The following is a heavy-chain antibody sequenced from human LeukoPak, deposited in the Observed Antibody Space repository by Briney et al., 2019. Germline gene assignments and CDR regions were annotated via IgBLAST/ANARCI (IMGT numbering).Heavy chain of an antibody. V-gene: IGHV3-11*04. CDR1: GSTFSDYY. D-gene: IGHD4-17*01. J-gene: IGHJ4*02. CDR2: INSGGSSI. Sequence: GGSLRLSCAASGSTFSDYYMSWIRQAAGKGLEWVSYINSGGSSISFADSVKGRFTISRDNAKNSLYLQMNSLRAEDTAVYYCARATVTTAHFDSWGQGTLVTVSS. CDR3: ARATVTTAHFDS.